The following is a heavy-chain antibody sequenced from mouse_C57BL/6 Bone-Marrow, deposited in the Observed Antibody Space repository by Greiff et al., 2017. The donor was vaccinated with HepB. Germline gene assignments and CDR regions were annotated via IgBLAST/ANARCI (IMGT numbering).Heavy chain of an antibody. V-gene: IGHV1-82*01. CDR3: AREYYGSRDYFDY. Sequence: VQLQESGPELVKPGASVKISCKASGYAFSSSWMNWVKQRPGKGLEWIGRIYPGDGDTNYNGKFKGKATLTADKSSSTAYMQLSSLTSEDSAVYFCAREYYGSRDYFDYWGQGTTLTVSS. CDR1: GYAFSSSW. J-gene: IGHJ2*01. CDR2: IYPGDGDT. D-gene: IGHD1-1*01.